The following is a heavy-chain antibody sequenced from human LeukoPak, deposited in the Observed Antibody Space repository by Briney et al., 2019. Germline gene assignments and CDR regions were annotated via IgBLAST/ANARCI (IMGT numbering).Heavy chain of an antibody. CDR2: IKQDGSEK. CDR1: GFTFSTYA. CDR3: ARDGIVDWSFDY. J-gene: IGHJ4*02. D-gene: IGHD3/OR15-3a*01. Sequence: PGTSLRLSCAASGFTFSTYAMHWVRQAPGKGLEWVANIKQDGSEKYYVDSVKGRFTISRDNAKNLLYLQMNSLRAEDTAVYYCARDGIVDWSFDYWGPGTLVTVSS. V-gene: IGHV3-7*01.